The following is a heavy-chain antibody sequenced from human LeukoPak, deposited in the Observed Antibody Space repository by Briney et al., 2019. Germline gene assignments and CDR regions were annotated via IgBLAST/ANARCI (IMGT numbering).Heavy chain of an antibody. CDR1: GFTFSSYA. V-gene: IGHV3-23*01. CDR3: AKVFSEFWSGYSDY. CDR2: ISGSGGST. D-gene: IGHD3-3*01. Sequence: GGSLRLSCAASGFTFSSYAMNWVRQAPGKGLEWVSAISGSGGSTYYADSVKGRFTISRDNSKNTLSLQMNSLRAEDTAVYYCAKVFSEFWSGYSDYWGQGTLVAVSS. J-gene: IGHJ4*02.